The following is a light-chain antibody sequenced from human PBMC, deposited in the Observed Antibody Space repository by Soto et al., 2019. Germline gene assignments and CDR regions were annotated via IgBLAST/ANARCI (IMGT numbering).Light chain of an antibody. CDR3: QQYGRSPWT. Sequence: EIVMTQSPATLSVSPGERATLSCRASQNVGTNLAWYQQRAGQAPRLLIYGASTRAFGVAARFSGSGSGTDFTLTISRLEPEDFAVYYCQQYGRSPWTFGQGTKVDIK. J-gene: IGKJ1*01. V-gene: IGKV3-15*01. CDR2: GAS. CDR1: QNVGTN.